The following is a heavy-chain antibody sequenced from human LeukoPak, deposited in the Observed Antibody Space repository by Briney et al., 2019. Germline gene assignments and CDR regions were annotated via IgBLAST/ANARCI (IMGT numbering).Heavy chain of an antibody. D-gene: IGHD3-10*01. CDR3: ARDLMVRGVITDAFDI. CDR1: GFTVSSNY. Sequence: GGSLRLSCAASGFTVSSNYMSWVRQAPGKGLEWVSVIYSGGSTYYADSVKGRFTISRDNSKNTQYLQMNSLRAEDTAVYYCARDLMVRGVITDAFDIWGQGTMVTVSS. V-gene: IGHV3-66*01. J-gene: IGHJ3*02. CDR2: IYSGGST.